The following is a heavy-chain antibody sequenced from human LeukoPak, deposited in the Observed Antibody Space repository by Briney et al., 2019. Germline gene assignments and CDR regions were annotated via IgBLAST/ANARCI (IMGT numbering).Heavy chain of an antibody. CDR2: MNPNSGNT. D-gene: IGHD3-10*01. J-gene: IGHJ6*02. CDR3: ARAGTLVQGVTILYGMDV. V-gene: IGHV1-8*01. CDR1: GDTFTSYD. Sequence: ASVKVSCKTSGDTFTSYDMNWVRQASGQGLEWMGWMNPNSGNTVYAQKFRGRVTMTGDTSTSTAYMELSSLRSEDTAVYYCARAGTLVQGVTILYGMDVWGQGTTVTVSS.